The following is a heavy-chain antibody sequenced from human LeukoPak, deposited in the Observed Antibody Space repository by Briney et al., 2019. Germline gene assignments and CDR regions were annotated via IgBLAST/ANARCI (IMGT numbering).Heavy chain of an antibody. CDR3: ARDRYGDYDFDY. D-gene: IGHD4-17*01. V-gene: IGHV3-48*01. J-gene: IGHJ4*02. Sequence: PGGSLRLSCAGSGFTFSSYAMSWVRQAPGKRLEWHSYISSSSRTIYYADSVKCRFTISRDNANNSLYLQMNSLRAEDTAVYYCARDRYGDYDFDYWGQGTLVTVSS. CDR2: ISSSSRTI. CDR1: GFTFSSYA.